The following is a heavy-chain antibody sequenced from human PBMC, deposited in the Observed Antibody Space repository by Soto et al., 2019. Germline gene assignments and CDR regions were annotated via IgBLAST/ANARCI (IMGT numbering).Heavy chain of an antibody. D-gene: IGHD3-3*01. CDR2: IHSGGTT. CDR3: ARVLTYFDFWSGLDY. CDR1: GFTVSSNY. J-gene: IGHJ4*02. Sequence: GGSLRLSCAASGFTVSSNYMSWVRQAPGKGLEWVSVIHSGGTTYYADSVKGRFTISRDNSKLTLYLQMNSLRPEDTAVYYCARVLTYFDFWSGLDYWGQGTLVTVSS. V-gene: IGHV3-53*05.